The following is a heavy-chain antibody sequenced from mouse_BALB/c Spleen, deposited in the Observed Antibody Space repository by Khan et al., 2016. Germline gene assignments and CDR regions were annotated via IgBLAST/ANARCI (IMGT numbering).Heavy chain of an antibody. CDR1: GFTFSNYW. Sequence: EVKLEESGGGLVQPGGSMKLSCVASGFTFSNYWMNWVRQSPEKGLEWVAEIRLKSNNYATHYAESVKGRFTISRDDPKSSVYLQMNNLRAEDTGIYYCTKLDYYYAMDCWGQGTSVTVSS. V-gene: IGHV6-6*02. D-gene: IGHD2-13*01. CDR2: IRLKSNNYAT. J-gene: IGHJ4*01. CDR3: TKLDYYYAMDC.